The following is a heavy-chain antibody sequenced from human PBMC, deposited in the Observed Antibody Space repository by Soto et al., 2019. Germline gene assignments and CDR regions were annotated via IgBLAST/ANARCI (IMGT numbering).Heavy chain of an antibody. CDR2: ISSCSLSI. CDR1: GFTFSRYT. D-gene: IGHD3-16*01. CDR3: ARGGSSSDNGMDV. V-gene: IGHV3-48*02. Sequence: EVQLEESGGGLVQPGGSLRLSCAASGFTFSRYTMNWVRQTPGKGLEWVSYISSCSLSIYYADSVKGRFTVSRDNAKNSLFLQMNSLRDEDTAVYYCARGGSSSDNGMDVWGQGTTVTVSS. J-gene: IGHJ6*02.